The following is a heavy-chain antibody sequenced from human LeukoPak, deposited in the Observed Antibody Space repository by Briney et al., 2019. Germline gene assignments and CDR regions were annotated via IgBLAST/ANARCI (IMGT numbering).Heavy chain of an antibody. CDR3: ARQEQQLIYNWFDP. Sequence: PSETLSLTCTVSGGSISSYYWSWIRQPPGKGLEWIGYIYYSGSTNYNPSLKGRVTISVDTSKNQFSLKPSSVTAADTAVYYCARQEQQLIYNWFDPWGQGTLVTVSS. CDR2: IYYSGST. J-gene: IGHJ5*02. D-gene: IGHD6-13*01. CDR1: GGSISSYY. V-gene: IGHV4-59*01.